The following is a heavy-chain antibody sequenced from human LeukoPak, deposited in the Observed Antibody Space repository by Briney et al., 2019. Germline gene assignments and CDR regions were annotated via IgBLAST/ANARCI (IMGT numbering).Heavy chain of an antibody. CDR3: ARDLPLGGDAFDI. J-gene: IGHJ3*02. CDR1: GGSISSGDYS. V-gene: IGHV4-30-2*01. Sequence: SQTLSLTCAVSGGSISSGDYSWSWIRQPPGKGLEWIGFVFRSGTTYYNPSLKSRVIISVDKSKNQFSLKLTSVTAADTAVYYCARDLPLGGDAFDIWGQGTLVTVSS. CDR2: VFRSGTT. D-gene: IGHD3-16*01.